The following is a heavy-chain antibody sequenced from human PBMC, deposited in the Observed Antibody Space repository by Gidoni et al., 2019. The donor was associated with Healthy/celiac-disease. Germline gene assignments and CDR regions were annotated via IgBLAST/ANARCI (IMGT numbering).Heavy chain of an antibody. CDR3: ARLRGYSLYYYYYMDV. CDR1: GYSFTRYW. V-gene: IGHV5-10-1*03. Sequence: EVQLVQSGAEVKKPGESLRISCKGSGYSFTRYWISRVRQMPGKGLEWMGRIDPSDSYTNYSPSFQGHVTISADKSISTAYLQWSSLKASDTAMYYCARLRGYSLYYYYYMDVWGKGTTVTVSS. J-gene: IGHJ6*03. D-gene: IGHD5-18*01. CDR2: IDPSDSYT.